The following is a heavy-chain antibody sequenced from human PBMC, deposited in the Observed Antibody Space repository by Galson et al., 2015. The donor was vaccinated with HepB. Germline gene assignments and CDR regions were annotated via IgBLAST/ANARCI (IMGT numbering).Heavy chain of an antibody. J-gene: IGHJ4*02. CDR1: GFTFNDYT. Sequence: SLRLSCAASGFTFNDYTMHWVRQTPGKGLEWVSSISWNGDNIGYADSVKGRFTISRDNAKHSLYLRMNSLRAEDTALYYCARGVRGSYPTFDYWGQGTLVTVSS. D-gene: IGHD3-10*01. CDR3: ARGVRGSYPTFDY. CDR2: ISWNGDNI. V-gene: IGHV3-9*01.